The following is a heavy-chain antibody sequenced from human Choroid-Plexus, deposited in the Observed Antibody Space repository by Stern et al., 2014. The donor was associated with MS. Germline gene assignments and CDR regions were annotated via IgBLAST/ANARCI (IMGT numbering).Heavy chain of an antibody. CDR3: AKYRQYLTYFFDH. CDR1: GFTLGSCA. CDR2: VSYDGSNK. V-gene: IGHV3-30*18. Sequence: VQLLESGGGVVQPGRPLRLSCVASGFTLGSCAMHWVRQAPGKGLEWVAGVSYDGSNKYYADSVKGRFTISRDNSQNTLYMQMSSLRPEDTAVYYCAKYRQYLTYFFDHWGQGSLVTVSS. J-gene: IGHJ5*02. D-gene: IGHD2/OR15-2a*01.